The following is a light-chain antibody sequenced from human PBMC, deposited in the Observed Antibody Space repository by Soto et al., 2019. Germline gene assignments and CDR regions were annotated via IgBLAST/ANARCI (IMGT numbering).Light chain of an antibody. CDR3: LLYYGGSWV. CDR1: TGAVTTGYY. CDR2: NTN. V-gene: IGLV7-43*01. J-gene: IGLJ3*02. Sequence: QTVVTQEPSLTVSPGGTVTLTCASSTGAVTTGYYPSWFQHKPGHAPRALMYNTNDKHSWTPARLSGSLLGDKAALTLSGVQPEDEAEYYCLLYYGGSWVFGGGTKLTVL.